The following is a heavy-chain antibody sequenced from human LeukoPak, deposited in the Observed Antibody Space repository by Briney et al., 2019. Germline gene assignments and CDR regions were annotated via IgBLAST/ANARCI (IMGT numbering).Heavy chain of an antibody. V-gene: IGHV4-59*08. J-gene: IGHJ4*02. CDR3: ARQIAWGVGRFDY. CDR1: GGSINTYF. D-gene: IGHD3-10*01. CDR2: MYYSGST. Sequence: SETLSLTCAVSGGSINTYFWSWIRQPPGKGLEWIGYMYYSGSTNYNPSLKSRATISMDTSKNQFSLKLNSVTAADTAVYYYARQIAWGVGRFDYWGQGTLATVSA.